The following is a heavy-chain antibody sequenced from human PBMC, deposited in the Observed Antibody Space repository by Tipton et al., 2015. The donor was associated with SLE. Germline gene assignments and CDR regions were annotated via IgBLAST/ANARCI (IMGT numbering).Heavy chain of an antibody. CDR3: AKVLWFGESYYFDY. V-gene: IGHV3-66*02. J-gene: IGHJ4*02. D-gene: IGHD3-10*01. Sequence: GSLRLSCAASGFTVSSNYMSWVRQAPGKGLEWVSVIYSGGSTYYADSVKGRFTISRDNSKNTLYLQMNSLRAEDTAVYYCAKVLWFGESYYFDYWGQGTLVTVSS. CDR1: GFTVSSNY. CDR2: IYSGGST.